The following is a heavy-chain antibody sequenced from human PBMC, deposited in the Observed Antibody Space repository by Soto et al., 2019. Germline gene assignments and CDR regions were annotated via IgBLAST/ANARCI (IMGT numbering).Heavy chain of an antibody. Sequence: EVQLVESGGGLVQPGGSLRLSCAASGFTFNNYWIHWVRQVPGKGLVWVSRINDDGSTTNYADSVKGRFTFSRDNAKNTVYMQMNSLRAEDAAVYYCARGGFRKWLRDHWGQGTLVTVSS. J-gene: IGHJ4*02. V-gene: IGHV3-74*01. CDR2: INDDGSTT. CDR3: ARGGFRKWLRDH. D-gene: IGHD6-19*01. CDR1: GFTFNNYW.